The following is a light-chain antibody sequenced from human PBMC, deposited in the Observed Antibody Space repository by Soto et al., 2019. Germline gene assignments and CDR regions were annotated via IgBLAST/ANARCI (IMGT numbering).Light chain of an antibody. Sequence: EIVLTQSPGTLSLSPGERATLSCRASQSVSSTYLGWYQQKPGQAPRLLIYGASSRATGIPDRFSGSGSGTDFTLTISRLEPEDFAVYYCQQYGSSGTFGQGTKVDI. CDR1: QSVSSTY. CDR3: QQYGSSGT. CDR2: GAS. J-gene: IGKJ1*01. V-gene: IGKV3-20*01.